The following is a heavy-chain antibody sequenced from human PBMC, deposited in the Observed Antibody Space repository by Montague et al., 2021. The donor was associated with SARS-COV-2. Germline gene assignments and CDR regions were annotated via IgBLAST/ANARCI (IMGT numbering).Heavy chain of an antibody. J-gene: IGHJ3*02. CDR3: ARDNPVLWFGETYAFDI. Sequence: SETLSLTCTASGGSISSYYWSWIRQPAGKGLEWIGRIYTSGSTNYNPSLKSRVTMSVDTSKNQFSLKLSSVTAADTAVYYCARDNPVLWFGETYAFDIWGQGTMVTVSS. CDR1: GGSISSYY. V-gene: IGHV4-4*07. CDR2: IYTSGST. D-gene: IGHD3-10*01.